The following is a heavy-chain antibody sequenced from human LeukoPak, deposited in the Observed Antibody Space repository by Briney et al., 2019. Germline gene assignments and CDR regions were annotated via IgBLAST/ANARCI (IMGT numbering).Heavy chain of an antibody. CDR1: GFTVSSNY. V-gene: IGHV3-66*02. CDR3: ARPFARDASY. Sequence: GGSLRLSCAASGFTVSSNYMSWVRQAPGKVLEWVSVIYSGGSTYYADSVKGRFTISRDNSKNTLYLQMNSLRAEDTAVYYCARPFARDASYWGQGPLVTVSA. J-gene: IGHJ4*02. CDR2: IYSGGST.